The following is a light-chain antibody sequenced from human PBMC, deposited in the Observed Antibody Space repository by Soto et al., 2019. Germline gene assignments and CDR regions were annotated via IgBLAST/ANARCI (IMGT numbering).Light chain of an antibody. V-gene: IGKV3-20*01. Sequence: IVLTQSPGTLSLSPWERATLSCRASQSVSSNYVAWYQQKPGQTPKVLIYRASSRATGIPDRFSGSGSGTDFTLTISRLEPEDFAMYYCQQYGSSPLTFGGGTKVDIK. CDR2: RAS. J-gene: IGKJ4*01. CDR1: QSVSSNY. CDR3: QQYGSSPLT.